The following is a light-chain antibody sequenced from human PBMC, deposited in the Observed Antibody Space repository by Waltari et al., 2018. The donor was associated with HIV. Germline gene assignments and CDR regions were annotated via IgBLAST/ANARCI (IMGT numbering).Light chain of an antibody. Sequence: IQMTQSPSALAACVGDTVTITCRASQKINRYLNWYQKKLGEAPRLLVYGASSLQSGVPARFRGSGYGSEYKLTISNLQSEDFATYFCQQSYGAPFTFGPGSTV. CDR2: GAS. CDR1: QKINRY. CDR3: QQSYGAPFT. J-gene: IGKJ3*01. V-gene: IGKV1-39*01.